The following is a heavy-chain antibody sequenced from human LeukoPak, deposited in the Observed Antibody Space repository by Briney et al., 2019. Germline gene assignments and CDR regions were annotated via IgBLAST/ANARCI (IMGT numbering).Heavy chain of an antibody. Sequence: SETLSLTCTVSGGSISSSSYYWGWIRQPAGKGLEWIGRIYTSGSTNYNPSLKSRVTISVDTSKNQFSLKLSSVTAADTAVYYCARDRRSGMVRGVTLPPYYGMDVWGQGTTVTVSS. CDR2: IYTSGST. J-gene: IGHJ6*02. D-gene: IGHD3-10*01. CDR1: GGSISSSSYY. CDR3: ARDRRSGMVRGVTLPPYYGMDV. V-gene: IGHV4-61*02.